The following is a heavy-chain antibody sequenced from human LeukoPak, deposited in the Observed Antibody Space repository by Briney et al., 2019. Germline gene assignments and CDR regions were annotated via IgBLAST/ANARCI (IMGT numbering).Heavy chain of an antibody. CDR1: GFTFSNYA. CDR3: AKDRTVGASYWYFDL. CDR2: ISGSGGTT. D-gene: IGHD1-26*01. Sequence: GGSLRLSCVASGFTFSNYAMTWVRQAPGKGLEWVSTISGSGGTTNYADFVKGRFTISRDSSKNTLFLQMNTLRAEDTAIYYCAKDRTVGASYWYFDLWGRGTLVTVSS. V-gene: IGHV3-23*01. J-gene: IGHJ2*01.